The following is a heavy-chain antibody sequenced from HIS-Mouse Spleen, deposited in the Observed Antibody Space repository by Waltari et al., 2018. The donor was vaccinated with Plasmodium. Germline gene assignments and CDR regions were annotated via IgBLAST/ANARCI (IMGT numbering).Heavy chain of an antibody. CDR2: IKQDGSEK. J-gene: IGHJ4*02. CDR1: GFPVSSYW. CDR3: ARARAPDY. V-gene: IGHV3-7*04. D-gene: IGHD3-10*01. Sequence: EVQLVESGGGLVQPGGSLRLSCAASGFPVSSYWMSWVRQAPGKGLEWVANIKQDGSEKYYVDSVKGRFTISRDNAKNSLYLQMNSLRAEDTAVYYCARARAPDYWGQGTLVTVSS.